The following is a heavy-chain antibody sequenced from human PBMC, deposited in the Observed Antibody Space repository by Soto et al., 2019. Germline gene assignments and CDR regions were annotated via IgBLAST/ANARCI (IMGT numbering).Heavy chain of an antibody. CDR1: GGSISSYY. V-gene: IGHV4-4*07. D-gene: IGHD3-22*01. J-gene: IGHJ3*02. CDR2: IYTSGST. CDR3: ARDAYYYDSSGYYPGNAFDI. Sequence: PSETLSLTCTVSGGSISSYYWSWIRQPAGKGLEWIGRIYTSGSTNYNPSLKSRVTMSVDTSKNQFSLKLSSVTAADTAVYYCARDAYYYDSSGYYPGNAFDIWGQGTMVTVS.